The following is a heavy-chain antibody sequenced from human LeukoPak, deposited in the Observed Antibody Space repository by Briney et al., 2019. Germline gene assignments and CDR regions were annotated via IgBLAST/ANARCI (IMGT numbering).Heavy chain of an antibody. CDR1: GFTFSSYS. V-gene: IGHV3-21*01. CDR2: ISSSSSYI. D-gene: IGHD5-18*01. CDR3: ARGLQLWVQHAFDI. J-gene: IGHJ3*02. Sequence: SGGSLRLSCAASGFTFSSYSINWVRQAPGKGLEWVSSISSSSSYIYYADSVKGRFTISRDNAKNSLYLQMNSLRAEDTAVYYCARGLQLWVQHAFDIWGQGTMVTVSS.